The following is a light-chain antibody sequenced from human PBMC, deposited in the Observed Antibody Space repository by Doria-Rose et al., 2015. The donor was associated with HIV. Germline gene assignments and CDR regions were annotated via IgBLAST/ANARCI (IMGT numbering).Light chain of an antibody. CDR3: QQYYSYPRA. V-gene: IGKV1-8*01. CDR1: QGISSY. Sequence: IQMTQFPSSFSASTGDRVTITCRASQGISSYLAWYQQKPGKAPNLLIYAASTLQSGVPSRFGGNGSGTDFTLTISCLQSEDFATYYCQQYYSYPRAFGQGTRLEIK. J-gene: IGKJ5*01. CDR2: AAS.